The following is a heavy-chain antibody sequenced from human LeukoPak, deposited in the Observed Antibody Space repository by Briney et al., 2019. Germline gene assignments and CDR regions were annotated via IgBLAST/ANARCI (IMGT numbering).Heavy chain of an antibody. V-gene: IGHV3-33*01. Sequence: PGRSLRLSCAVSGLPFNTYGMHWVRQAPGKGLEWVAVIWYDGSKKYYADSVKGRFTISRDNSKKILYLQMSSLSAEDTAVYYCATSSGGSDHDYFDYWGQGTLVTVSS. J-gene: IGHJ4*02. D-gene: IGHD1-26*01. CDR1: GLPFNTYG. CDR2: IWYDGSKK. CDR3: ATSSGGSDHDYFDY.